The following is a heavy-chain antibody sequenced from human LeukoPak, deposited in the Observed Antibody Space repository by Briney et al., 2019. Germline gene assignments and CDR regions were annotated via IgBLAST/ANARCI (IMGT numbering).Heavy chain of an antibody. Sequence: PGGSLRLSCAASGFTVSSNYMSWVRQAPGKGLEWVSVIYSGGSTYYADSVKGRFTISRDISKNTLYLQMNSLRAEDTAVYYCARDHSIAAAGPLYYYYGMDVWGQGTTVTVSS. CDR3: ARDHSIAAAGPLYYYYGMDV. V-gene: IGHV3-66*01. D-gene: IGHD6-13*01. J-gene: IGHJ6*02. CDR1: GFTVSSNY. CDR2: IYSGGST.